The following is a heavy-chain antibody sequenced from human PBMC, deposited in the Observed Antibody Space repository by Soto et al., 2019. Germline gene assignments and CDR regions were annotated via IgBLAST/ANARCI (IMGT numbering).Heavy chain of an antibody. Sequence: SVKVSCKASGGTFSSYTISWVRQAPGQGLEWMGRIIPILGIANYAQKFQGRVTITADKSTSTAYMELSSLRSEDTAVYYCAKAESSGYYYGLFDYWGQGTLVTVSS. V-gene: IGHV1-69*02. CDR3: AKAESSGYYYGLFDY. CDR2: IIPILGIA. D-gene: IGHD3-22*01. J-gene: IGHJ4*02. CDR1: GGTFSSYT.